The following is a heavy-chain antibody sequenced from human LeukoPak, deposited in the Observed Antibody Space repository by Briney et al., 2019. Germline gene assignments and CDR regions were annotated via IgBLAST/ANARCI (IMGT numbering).Heavy chain of an antibody. CDR3: AKDRGIAVAENHFDY. D-gene: IGHD6-19*01. CDR1: GFTFSSYW. V-gene: IGHV3-23*01. J-gene: IGHJ4*02. Sequence: GGSLRLSCAASGFTFSSYWMSWVRQAPGKGLEWISYIDISSSSTYYADSVKGRFTISRDNSKNTLYLQMNSLRAEDTAVYYCAKDRGIAVAENHFDYWGQGTLVTVSS. CDR2: IDISSSST.